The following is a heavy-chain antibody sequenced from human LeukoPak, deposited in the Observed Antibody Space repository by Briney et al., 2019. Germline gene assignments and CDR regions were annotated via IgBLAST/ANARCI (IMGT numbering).Heavy chain of an antibody. D-gene: IGHD3-10*01. J-gene: IGHJ4*02. V-gene: IGHV3-48*03. CDR3: ARSLNYKGYFDY. Sequence: PPGGSLRLSCAASGFTFSSYEMNWVRQAPGKGLEWVSYISSFSSTIYYADSVMGRFTISRDNAKNSLYLQMNSLRAEDTAVYYCARSLNYKGYFDYWGQGTLVTVSS. CDR1: GFTFSSYE. CDR2: ISSFSSTI.